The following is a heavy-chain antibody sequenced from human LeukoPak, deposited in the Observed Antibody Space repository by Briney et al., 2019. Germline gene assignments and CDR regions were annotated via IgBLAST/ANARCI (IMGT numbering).Heavy chain of an antibody. CDR3: ARQLDTMVRGAYYGMDV. CDR1: GGSISSSNW. J-gene: IGHJ6*02. V-gene: IGHV4-4*02. Sequence: PSGTLSLTCAVSGGSISSSNWWSWVRQPPGKGLEWIGEIYHSGSTNYNPSLKSRVTISVDKSKNQFSLKLSSVTAADTAVYYCARQLDTMVRGAYYGMDVWGQGTTVTVSS. D-gene: IGHD3-10*01. CDR2: IYHSGST.